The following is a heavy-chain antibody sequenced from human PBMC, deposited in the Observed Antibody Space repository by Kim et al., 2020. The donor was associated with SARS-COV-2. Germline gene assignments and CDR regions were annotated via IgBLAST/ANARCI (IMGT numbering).Heavy chain of an antibody. Sequence: GGSLRLSCAASGFMFSNYALSWVRQAPGKGLEWVSGISGSGASRFYADSVKGRFTISRDNSMNTLNLQMNSLRADDTVVYYCAKDPLRHFDWSPGGMDVWGQGTTVTVSS. J-gene: IGHJ6*02. V-gene: IGHV3-23*01. CDR2: ISGSGASR. CDR3: AKDPLRHFDWSPGGMDV. D-gene: IGHD3-9*01. CDR1: GFMFSNYA.